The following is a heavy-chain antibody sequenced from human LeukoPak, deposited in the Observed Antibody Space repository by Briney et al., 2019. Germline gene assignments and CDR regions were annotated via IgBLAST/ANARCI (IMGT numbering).Heavy chain of an antibody. Sequence: PSETLSLTCTVSGGSISSYYWSWIRQPPGKGLEWIGYIYYSGSTNYNPSLKSRVTISVDTSKNQFSLKLSSVTAADTAVYYCARAADFWSGYYGNYYYYMDVWGKGTTVTVSS. J-gene: IGHJ6*03. CDR2: IYYSGST. D-gene: IGHD3-3*01. CDR1: GGSISSYY. CDR3: ARAADFWSGYYGNYYYYMDV. V-gene: IGHV4-59*01.